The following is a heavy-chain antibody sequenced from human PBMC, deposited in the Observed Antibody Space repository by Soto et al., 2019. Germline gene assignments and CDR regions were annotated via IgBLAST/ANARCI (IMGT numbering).Heavy chain of an antibody. J-gene: IGHJ4*02. CDR1: GFPFTSYG. D-gene: IGHD3-10*01. V-gene: IGHV3-30*03. Sequence: QVQLVESGGGVVQPGRSLRLSCAASGFPFTSYGMHWVREGPDKGLEWVAIISYDGSDKYYADSVKGRFTISRDNSKYTLYLKMNRLRPEDTALYYCVGGQYYFDYRGQGTLVIVSS. CDR2: ISYDGSDK. CDR3: VGGQYYFDY.